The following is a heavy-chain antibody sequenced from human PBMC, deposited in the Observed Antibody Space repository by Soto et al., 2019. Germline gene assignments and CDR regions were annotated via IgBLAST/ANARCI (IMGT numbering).Heavy chain of an antibody. V-gene: IGHV4-61*01. Sequence: QVQLQESGPGLVEPSQTLSLSCSVSGASLRREIYYWNWLRQSPGKGLEWVGYVSYFGSSKYNPTLESRVTISLDACKNPFALELTSVTAADRAVYYCARMNALSDALDVWGQGTLVNVSS. CDR2: VSYFGSS. D-gene: IGHD1-1*01. CDR3: ARMNALSDALDV. CDR1: GASLRREIYY. J-gene: IGHJ3*01.